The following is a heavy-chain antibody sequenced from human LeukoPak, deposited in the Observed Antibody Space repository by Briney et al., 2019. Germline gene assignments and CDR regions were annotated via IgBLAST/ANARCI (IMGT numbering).Heavy chain of an antibody. V-gene: IGHV1-69*05. CDR1: GGTFSSYA. D-gene: IGHD3-10*01. CDR2: IIPIFGTA. Sequence: SVKVSCKASGGTFSSYAISWVRRAPGQGLELRGRIIPIFGTANYAQKFQGRVTITTDESTSTAYMELSSLRSEDTAVYYCARDADYYGSGSYSSLGGPPPWGQGTLVTVSS. J-gene: IGHJ5*02. CDR3: ARDADYYGSGSYSSLGGPPP.